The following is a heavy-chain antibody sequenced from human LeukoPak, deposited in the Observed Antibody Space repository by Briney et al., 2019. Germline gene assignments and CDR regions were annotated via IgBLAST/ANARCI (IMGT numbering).Heavy chain of an antibody. J-gene: IGHJ4*02. CDR1: GFTFSSYA. V-gene: IGHV4-4*07. D-gene: IGHD3-10*01. Sequence: GSLRLSCAASGFTFSSYAMSWVRQAPGKGLEWIGRIYTSGSTNYNPSLKSRVTMSVDTSKNQFSLKLSSVTAADTAVYYCARGRDLITMVRGVIMGSFDYWGQGTLVTVSS. CDR2: IYTSGST. CDR3: ARGRDLITMVRGVIMGSFDY.